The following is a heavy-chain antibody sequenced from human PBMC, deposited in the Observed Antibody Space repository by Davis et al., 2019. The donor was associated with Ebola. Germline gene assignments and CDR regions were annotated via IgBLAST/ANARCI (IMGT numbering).Heavy chain of an antibody. Sequence: GGSLRLSCAASGFTFSSYEMNWVRQAPGKGLEWVSYISSSGSTIYYADSVKGRFTISRDNAKNSLYLQMNSLRAEDTAVYYCARALYSSSSDLYYYYGMDVWGQGTTVTVSS. CDR2: ISSSGSTI. CDR3: ARALYSSSSDLYYYYGMDV. J-gene: IGHJ6*02. D-gene: IGHD6-6*01. CDR1: GFTFSSYE. V-gene: IGHV3-48*03.